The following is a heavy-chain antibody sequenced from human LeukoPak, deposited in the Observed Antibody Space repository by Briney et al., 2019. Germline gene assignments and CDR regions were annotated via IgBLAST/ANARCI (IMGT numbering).Heavy chain of an antibody. Sequence: KSGPALVKPTQTLTLTCTFSGFSLSTSEMSVSWIRQPPGKALEWLARIDWDDDKYYSTSLKTRLTISKDTSENQVVLTMTNIDPVDTATYYCARVLYSPRVFNIWGQGTMVTVSS. D-gene: IGHD4-11*01. CDR2: IDWDDDK. CDR3: ARVLYSPRVFNI. J-gene: IGHJ3*02. CDR1: GFSLSTSEMS. V-gene: IGHV2-70*11.